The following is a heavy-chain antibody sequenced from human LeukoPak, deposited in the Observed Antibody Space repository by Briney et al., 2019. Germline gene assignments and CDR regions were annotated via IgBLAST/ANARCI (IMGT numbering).Heavy chain of an antibody. CDR3: ARGHCFGGDCYFDY. V-gene: IGHV4-39*01. CDR1: GGSISSSSYY. D-gene: IGHD2-21*02. CDR2: IYYSGST. Sequence: PSETPSLTCTVSGGSISSSSYYWGWIRQPPGKGLEWIGSIYYSGSTYYNPSLKSRVTISVDTSKNQFSLKLSSVTAADTAVHYCARGHCFGGDCYFDYWGPGTLVTVSS. J-gene: IGHJ4*02.